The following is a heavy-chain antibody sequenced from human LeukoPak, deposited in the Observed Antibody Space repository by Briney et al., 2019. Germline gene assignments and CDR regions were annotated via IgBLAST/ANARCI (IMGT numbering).Heavy chain of an antibody. CDR2: IYYSGST. V-gene: IGHV4-59*01. D-gene: IGHD3-3*01. CDR1: GGSISSYY. CDR3: ASKQNYDFWSGYQNYYYGMDV. Sequence: SETLSLTCTVSGGSISSYYWSWIRQPPGKGLGWIGYIYYSGSTNYNPSLKSRVTISVDTSKNQFSLKLSSVTAADTAVYYCASKQNYDFWSGYQNYYYGMDVWGQGTTVTVSS. J-gene: IGHJ6*02.